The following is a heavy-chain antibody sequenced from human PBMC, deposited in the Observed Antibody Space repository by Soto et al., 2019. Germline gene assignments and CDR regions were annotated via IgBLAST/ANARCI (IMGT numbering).Heavy chain of an antibody. CDR1: GGSISSSSYY. CDR3: ARTTVTRDY. V-gene: IGHV4-39*01. CDR2: IYYSGST. D-gene: IGHD4-17*01. J-gene: IGHJ4*02. Sequence: SETLSLTCTVSGGSISSSSYYWGWIRRPPGKGLEWIGSIYYSGSTYYNPSLKSRVTISVDTSKNQFSLKLSSVTAADTAVYYCARTTVTRDYWGQGTLVTVSS.